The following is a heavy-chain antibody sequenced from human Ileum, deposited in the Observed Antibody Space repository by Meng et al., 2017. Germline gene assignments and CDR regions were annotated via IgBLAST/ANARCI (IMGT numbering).Heavy chain of an antibody. CDR2: MNPNSGNT. Sequence: VQLAQSRAEVKKPGASVKVSCKASGYTYSSYDINWVRQATGQGLEWMGWMNPNSGNTNYAQKFHGRVTMTRNTSISTAYLELSSLISEDTAIYYCAGRRPYGDYPISNYWGQGTLVTVSS. J-gene: IGHJ4*02. CDR1: GYTYSSYD. D-gene: IGHD4-17*01. CDR3: AGRRPYGDYPISNY. V-gene: IGHV1-8*01.